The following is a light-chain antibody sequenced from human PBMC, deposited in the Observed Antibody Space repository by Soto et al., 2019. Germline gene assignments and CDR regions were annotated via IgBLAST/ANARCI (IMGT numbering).Light chain of an antibody. CDR2: AAS. J-gene: IGKJ1*01. CDR1: QGISSY. Sequence: ILMPKSPSSLSAATGDRVPITCRASQGISSYLAWYQQKPGKAPKLLIYAASTLQSGVPSRFSGSGSGTDFTLTITSLQPDDFATYYCQQYNSYPWTFGQGTKVDTK. CDR3: QQYNSYPWT. V-gene: IGKV1-8*01.